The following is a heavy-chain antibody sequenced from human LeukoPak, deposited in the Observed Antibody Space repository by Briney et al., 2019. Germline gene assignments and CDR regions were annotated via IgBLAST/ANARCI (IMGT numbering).Heavy chain of an antibody. CDR3: ARGRLSYADYYDSSGYRDY. CDR2: ISAYNGNT. J-gene: IGHJ4*02. Sequence: ASVKVSCKASGYTFTSYGISWVRQAPGQGLEWMGWISAYNGNTNYAQKLQGRVTMTTDTSTSTAYMELRSLRSDDTAVYYCARGRLSYADYYDSSGYRDYWGQGTLVTVSS. D-gene: IGHD3-22*01. CDR1: GYTFTSYG. V-gene: IGHV1-18*01.